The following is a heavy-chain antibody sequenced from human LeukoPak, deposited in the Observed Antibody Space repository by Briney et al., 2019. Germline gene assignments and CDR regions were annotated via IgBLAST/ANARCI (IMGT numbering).Heavy chain of an antibody. CDR2: IYTSGST. CDR3: ATTTGPPHYYYYMDV. J-gene: IGHJ6*03. Sequence: KSSETLSVTCTVSGVSISSGSYYWSWIRQPAGKGLEWIGRIYTSGSTNYNPSLKSRVTISVDTSKNQFSLKLSSVTAADTAVYYCATTTGPPHYYYYMDVWGKGTTVTISS. V-gene: IGHV4-61*02. CDR1: GVSISSGSYY. D-gene: IGHD1-26*01.